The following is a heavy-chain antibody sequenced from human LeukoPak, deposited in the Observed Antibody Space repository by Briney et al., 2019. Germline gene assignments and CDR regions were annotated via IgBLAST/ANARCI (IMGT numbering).Heavy chain of an antibody. Sequence: GGSLRLSCAASGFTFSSYAMHWVRQAPGKGLEWVAAISYDGSNKYYADSVKGRFTISRDNSKNTLYLQMNSLRAEDTAVYYCARDHAGSFDYWGQGTLVTVSS. V-gene: IGHV3-30-3*01. CDR1: GFTFSSYA. J-gene: IGHJ4*02. CDR2: ISYDGSNK. CDR3: ARDHAGSFDY. D-gene: IGHD1-1*01.